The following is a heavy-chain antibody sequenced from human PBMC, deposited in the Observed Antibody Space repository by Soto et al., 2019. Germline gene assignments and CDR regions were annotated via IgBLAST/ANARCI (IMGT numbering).Heavy chain of an antibody. D-gene: IGHD2-15*01. CDR1: GFTFSSYS. CDR2: ISSSSSTI. Sequence: GGSLRLSCAASGFTFSSYSMNWVRQAPGKGLEWVSYISSSSSTIYYADSVKGRFTISRDNAKNSLYLQMNSLRDEDTAVYYCARVSWSCSGGSCEDDYWGQGTLVTVSS. V-gene: IGHV3-48*02. CDR3: ARVSWSCSGGSCEDDY. J-gene: IGHJ4*02.